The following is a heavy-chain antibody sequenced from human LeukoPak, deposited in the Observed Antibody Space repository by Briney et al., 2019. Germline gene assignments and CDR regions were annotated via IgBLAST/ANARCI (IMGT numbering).Heavy chain of an antibody. D-gene: IGHD2-2*01. CDR3: ARADIVVVPAATDPYNWFDP. Sequence: ASVKVSCKASGYTFTGYYMHWVRQAPGQGLEWMGWINPNSGGTNYAQKFQGRVTMTRDTSISTAYMELSRLRSGDTAVYYCARADIVVVPAATDPYNWFDPWGQGTLVTVSS. CDR2: INPNSGGT. J-gene: IGHJ5*02. V-gene: IGHV1-2*02. CDR1: GYTFTGYY.